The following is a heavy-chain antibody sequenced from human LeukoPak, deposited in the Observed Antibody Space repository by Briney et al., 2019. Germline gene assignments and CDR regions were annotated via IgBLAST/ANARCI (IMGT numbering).Heavy chain of an antibody. CDR3: ARRGRGVIFDY. V-gene: IGHV4-34*01. Sequence: MSSETLSLTCAVSGGSISSGGYYWSWIRQPPGKGLEWIGEINHSGSTNYNPSLKSRVTISVDTSKNQFSLKLSSVTAADTAVYYCARRGRGVIFDYWGQGTLVTVSS. J-gene: IGHJ4*02. CDR2: INHSGST. CDR1: GGSISSGGYY. D-gene: IGHD3-10*01.